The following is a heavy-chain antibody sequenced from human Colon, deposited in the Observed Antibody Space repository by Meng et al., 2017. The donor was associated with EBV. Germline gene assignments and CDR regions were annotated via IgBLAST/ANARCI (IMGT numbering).Heavy chain of an antibody. CDR3: ARITTGTTGDY. CDR1: GYTFTIYA. CDR2: INGGDGDT. D-gene: IGHD1-1*01. V-gene: IGHV1-3*01. Sequence: QVQLVQSGAEVKKPGASVKVSCKASGYTFTIYAVHWVRQAPGQRLEWMGWINGGDGDTKFSQKFQGRVTFSRDTSASTAYMEMNSLRSEDTAVYYCARITTGTTGDYWGQGTLVTVSS. J-gene: IGHJ4*02.